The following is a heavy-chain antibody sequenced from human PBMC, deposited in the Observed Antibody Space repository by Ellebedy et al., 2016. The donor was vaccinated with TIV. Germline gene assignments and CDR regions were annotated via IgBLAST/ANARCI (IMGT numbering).Heavy chain of an antibody. CDR2: INHSGST. CDR3: ARVFGSLPAAPYWYFDL. CDR1: GGSFSGYY. J-gene: IGHJ2*01. D-gene: IGHD2-2*01. Sequence: SETLSLTXAVYGGSFSGYYWSWIRQPPGKGLEWIGEINHSGSTNYNPSLKSRVTISVDTSKNQFSLKLSSVTAADTAVYYCARVFGSLPAAPYWYFDLWGRGTLVTVPS. V-gene: IGHV4-34*01.